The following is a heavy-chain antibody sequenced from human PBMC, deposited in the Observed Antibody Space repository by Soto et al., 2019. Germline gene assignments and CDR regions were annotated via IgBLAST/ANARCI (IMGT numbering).Heavy chain of an antibody. CDR1: GGSISSYY. CDR3: ASAVTASYFDY. D-gene: IGHD2-21*02. Sequence: PSETLSLTCTVSGGSISSYYWSWIRQPPGKGLEWIGYIYYSGSTNYNPSLKSRVTISVDTSKNQFSLKLSSVTAADTAVYYCASAVTASYFDYWGQGTLVTLSS. V-gene: IGHV4-59*01. CDR2: IYYSGST. J-gene: IGHJ4*02.